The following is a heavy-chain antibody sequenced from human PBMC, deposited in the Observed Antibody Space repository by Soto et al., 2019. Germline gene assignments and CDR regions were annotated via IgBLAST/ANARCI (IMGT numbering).Heavy chain of an antibody. Sequence: PEGSLRLSCAASGFTFSSYAMSWVRQAPGKGLEWVSAISGSGGSTYYADSVKGRFTISRDNSKNTLYLQMNSLRAEDTAVYYCAKSYYDFWSGYYYFDYWGQGTLVTVSS. CDR3: AKSYYDFWSGYYYFDY. CDR1: GFTFSSYA. CDR2: ISGSGGST. J-gene: IGHJ4*02. D-gene: IGHD3-3*01. V-gene: IGHV3-23*01.